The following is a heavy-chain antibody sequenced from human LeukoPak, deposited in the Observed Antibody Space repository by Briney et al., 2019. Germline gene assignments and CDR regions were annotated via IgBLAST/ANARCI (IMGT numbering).Heavy chain of an antibody. CDR2: ISSNGDST. V-gene: IGHV3-64D*06. CDR1: GFTFSSYA. Sequence: PGGSLRLFCSASGFTFSSYAMHWVRQAPGKGLEYVSAISSNGDSTYYADSVKGRFTISRDNSKNTLYLQMSSLRGEDTAVYCCVKGEMITFGEVIVNGAFDIWGQGTMVTVSS. J-gene: IGHJ3*02. D-gene: IGHD3-16*02. CDR3: VKGEMITFGEVIVNGAFDI.